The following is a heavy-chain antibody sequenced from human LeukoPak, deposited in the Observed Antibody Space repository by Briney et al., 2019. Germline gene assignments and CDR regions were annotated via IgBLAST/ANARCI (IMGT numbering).Heavy chain of an antibody. J-gene: IGHJ5*02. CDR2: IYYSGST. D-gene: IGHD3-10*01. Sequence: SETLSLTCTVSGGSISSYYWSWIRQPPGKGLEWIGYIYYSGSTNYNPSLKSRVTISVDTSKNQFSLKLSSVTAADTAVYYCARHKGAVWFGEFLNWFDPWGQGTLVTVSS. V-gene: IGHV4-59*08. CDR1: GGSISSYY. CDR3: ARHKGAVWFGEFLNWFDP.